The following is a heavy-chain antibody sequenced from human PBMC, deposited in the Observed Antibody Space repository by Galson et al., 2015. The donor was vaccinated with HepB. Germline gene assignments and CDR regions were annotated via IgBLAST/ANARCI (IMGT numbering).Heavy chain of an antibody. CDR1: GFAFSNYV. CDR2: ISGSGHST. CDR3: TKDLRVGTYDSSGYYHDF. V-gene: IGHV3-23*01. Sequence: SLRLSCAASGFAFSNYVMSWVRQAPGKGLEWVSSISGSGHSTYYADSVKGRFTISRDNSKNTLYLHMNNLRAEDTAVYYCTKDLRVGTYDSSGYYHDFWGQGTLVTVSS. D-gene: IGHD3-22*01. J-gene: IGHJ4*02.